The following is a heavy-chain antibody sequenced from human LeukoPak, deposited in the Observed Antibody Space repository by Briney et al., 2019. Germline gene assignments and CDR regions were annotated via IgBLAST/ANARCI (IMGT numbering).Heavy chain of an antibody. CDR2: INHSGST. CDR3: ARGPGYCSSTSCYRGLKGAFDI. J-gene: IGHJ3*02. D-gene: IGHD2-2*01. Sequence: KPSETLSLTCAVYGGSFSGYYWSWIRQPPGKGLEWIGEINHSGSTNYNPSLKSRVTISVDTSKNQFSLKLSSVTAADTAVYYCARGPGYCSSTSCYRGLKGAFDIWGQGTMVTVSS. V-gene: IGHV4-34*01. CDR1: GGSFSGYY.